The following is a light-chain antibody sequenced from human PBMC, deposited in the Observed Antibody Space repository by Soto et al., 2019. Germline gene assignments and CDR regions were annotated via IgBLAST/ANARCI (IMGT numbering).Light chain of an antibody. Sequence: DIQMTQSPSSLSASVGDRVTITCRATQNISNYLNWYQQKPGKAPQVLIYAASSLQSGVPSRFSGSGSGTDFTLTISSLQPEDFATYYCQQSYSTPPWTFGQGTKVDIK. CDR1: QNISNY. CDR2: AAS. CDR3: QQSYSTPPWT. V-gene: IGKV1-39*01. J-gene: IGKJ1*01.